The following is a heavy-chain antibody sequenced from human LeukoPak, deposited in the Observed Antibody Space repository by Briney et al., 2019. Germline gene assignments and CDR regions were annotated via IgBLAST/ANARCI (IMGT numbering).Heavy chain of an antibody. D-gene: IGHD1-1*01. Sequence: SETLSLTCTVPVGCISSYHWSWSLQPPGKVLERIGYIHYSGSINYNPSLKSRVTISVDTSKHHFCLKLSSVTAADTDVYYCARAPRAWTTFPYYYYYYMDVWGKGTTVTVSS. CDR3: ARAPRAWTTFPYYYYYYMDV. V-gene: IGHV4-59*01. CDR2: IHYSGSI. J-gene: IGHJ6*03. CDR1: VGCISSYH.